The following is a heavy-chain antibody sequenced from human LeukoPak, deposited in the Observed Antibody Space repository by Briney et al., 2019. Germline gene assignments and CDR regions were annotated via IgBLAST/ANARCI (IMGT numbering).Heavy chain of an antibody. CDR2: TFYTGAT. CDR3: AKRDRGGWFDP. V-gene: IGHV4-59*11. J-gene: IGHJ5*02. D-gene: IGHD1-1*01. Sequence: WETLSLTCTVSGGSIRSHHWTWVRQAPGKRLEWIGYTFYTGATYYNPSLRSRVTISIDTSKNQFSLKVTSVTTADTAVYYCAKRDRGGWFDPWGQGTLVTVSS. CDR1: GGSIRSHH.